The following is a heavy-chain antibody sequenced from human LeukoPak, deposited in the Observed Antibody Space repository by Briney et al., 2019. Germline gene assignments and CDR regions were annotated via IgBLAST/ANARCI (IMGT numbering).Heavy chain of an antibody. CDR2: IRYDGSNK. D-gene: IGHD2-2*01. Sequence: TGGSLRLSCAASGFTFSSYGMHWVRQAPGKGLEWVAFIRYDGSNKYYADSVKGRFTISRDNSKNTLYLQMNSLRAEDTAVYYCANLYCSSTSCYDYWGQGTLVTVSS. J-gene: IGHJ4*02. CDR3: ANLYCSSTSCYDY. CDR1: GFTFSSYG. V-gene: IGHV3-30*02.